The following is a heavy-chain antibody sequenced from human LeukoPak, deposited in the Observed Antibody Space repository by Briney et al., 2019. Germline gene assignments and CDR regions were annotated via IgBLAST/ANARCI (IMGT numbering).Heavy chain of an antibody. D-gene: IGHD2-21*01. Sequence: GGSLRLSCAASGFTFSDHYMDWVRQAPGKGLEWVSAISGSGGSTYYADSVKGRFTISRDNAKNTLYLQMNSLRAEDAAVYFCAKAPVTSCRGAYCYPFDSWGQGTLVTVSS. CDR1: GFTFSDHY. CDR2: ISGSGGST. CDR3: AKAPVTSCRGAYCYPFDS. J-gene: IGHJ4*02. V-gene: IGHV3-23*01.